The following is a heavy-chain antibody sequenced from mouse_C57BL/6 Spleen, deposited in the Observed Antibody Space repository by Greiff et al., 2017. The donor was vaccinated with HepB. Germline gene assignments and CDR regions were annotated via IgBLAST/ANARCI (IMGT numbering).Heavy chain of an antibody. CDR3: ARQFITTVVAFDY. V-gene: IGHV5-17*01. J-gene: IGHJ2*01. D-gene: IGHD1-1*01. Sequence: EVHLVESGGGLVKPGGSLKLSCAASGFTFSDYGMHWVRQAPEKGLEWVAYISSGSSTIYYADTVKGRFTISRDNAKNTLFLQMTSLRSEDTAMYYCARQFITTVVAFDYWGQGTTLTVSS. CDR2: ISSGSSTI. CDR1: GFTFSDYG.